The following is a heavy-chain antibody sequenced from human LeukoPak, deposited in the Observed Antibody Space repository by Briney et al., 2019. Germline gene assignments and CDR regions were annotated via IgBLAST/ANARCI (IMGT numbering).Heavy chain of an antibody. V-gene: IGHV3-30*02. Sequence: GGSLRLSCAASGFTFSSYGMHWVRQAPGKGLEWVAFIRYDGSNKYYADSVKGRFTISRDNSKNTLYLQMNSLRAEDTAVYYCARDLELELLRFDYWGQGTLVTVSS. J-gene: IGHJ4*02. CDR3: ARDLELELLRFDY. CDR1: GFTFSSYG. D-gene: IGHD1-7*01. CDR2: IRYDGSNK.